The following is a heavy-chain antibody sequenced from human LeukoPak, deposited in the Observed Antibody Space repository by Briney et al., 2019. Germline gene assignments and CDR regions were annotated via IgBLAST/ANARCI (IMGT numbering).Heavy chain of an antibody. J-gene: IGHJ4*02. V-gene: IGHV3-30*04. CDR1: GFTFSSYA. D-gene: IGHD6-13*01. Sequence: GGSLRLSCAASGFTFSSYAMHWVRQAPGKGLEWVAVISYDGSNKYYADSVKGRFTISRDNSKNTLYLQMNSLRAEGTAVYYCARDSFGYSSSWAFDYWGQGTLVTVSS. CDR3: ARDSFGYSSSWAFDY. CDR2: ISYDGSNK.